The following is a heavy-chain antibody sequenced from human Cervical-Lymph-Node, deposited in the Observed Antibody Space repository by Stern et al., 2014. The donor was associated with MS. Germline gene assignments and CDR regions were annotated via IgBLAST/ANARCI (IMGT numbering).Heavy chain of an antibody. CDR1: GVSISSNNW. V-gene: IGHV4-4*02. D-gene: IGHD6-13*01. CDR2: LYHSGSN. CDR3: VRSTFGSNWFFDY. Sequence: QVQLQESGPGLVKPSGTLSLTCDVSGVSISSNNWWCWVRQPPGQGLEWIGELYHSGSNTYTPSLKSRVTMSVDRSKGQFFLELTSVSAADTAVYYCVRSTFGSNWFFDYWGQGTLVTVSS. J-gene: IGHJ4*02.